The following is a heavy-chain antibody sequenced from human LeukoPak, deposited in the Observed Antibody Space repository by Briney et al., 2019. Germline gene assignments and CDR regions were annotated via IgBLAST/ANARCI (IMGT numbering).Heavy chain of an antibody. CDR3: ARDLVPMVYADHDAFDI. D-gene: IGHD2-8*01. Sequence: GGSLRLSCAASGFTFSSYAMSWVRQAPGKGLEWVSAISGSGGSTYYADSVKGRFTISRDNAKNSLYLQMNSLRAEDTAVYYCARDLVPMVYADHDAFDIWGQGTMVTVSS. V-gene: IGHV3-23*01. CDR2: ISGSGGST. J-gene: IGHJ3*02. CDR1: GFTFSSYA.